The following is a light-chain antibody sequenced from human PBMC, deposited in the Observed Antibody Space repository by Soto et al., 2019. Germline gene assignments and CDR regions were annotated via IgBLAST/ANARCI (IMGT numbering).Light chain of an antibody. Sequence: QTVVPQEPSLSVSPGRTVTLTCGLSSGSVSTSYYPSWYQQTPGQAPRTLIYSTNTRSSGVPDRFSGSILGNKAALTITGAQADDEFDYYCVLYMGSGVGVFGGGTKLTVL. CDR3: VLYMGSGVGV. CDR2: STN. J-gene: IGLJ3*02. CDR1: SGSVSTSYY. V-gene: IGLV8-61*01.